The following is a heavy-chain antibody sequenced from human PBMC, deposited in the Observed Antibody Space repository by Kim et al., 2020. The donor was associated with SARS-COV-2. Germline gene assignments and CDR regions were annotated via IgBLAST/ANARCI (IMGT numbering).Heavy chain of an antibody. CDR2: TYYRSKWNN. Sequence: SQTLSLTCAISGDSVSSNGVTWNWIRQSPSRGLEWLGRTYYRSKWNNDYAASVKSRIIINADIPKNQISLQLDSVTPDDTAIYYCARDPPRCYSCFDYWGPGALVTVSS. D-gene: IGHD2-21*01. V-gene: IGHV6-1*01. CDR3: ARDPPRCYSCFDY. J-gene: IGHJ4*02. CDR1: GDSVSSNGVT.